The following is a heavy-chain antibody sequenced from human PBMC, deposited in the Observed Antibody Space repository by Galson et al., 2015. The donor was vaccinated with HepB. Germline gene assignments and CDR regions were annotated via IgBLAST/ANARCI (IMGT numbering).Heavy chain of an antibody. V-gene: IGHV3-33*01. Sequence: LRLSCAASGFTFSSYGMHWVRQAPGKGLEWVAVIWYDGSNKYYADSVKGRFTISRDNSKNTLYLQMNSLRAEDTAVYYCARDRRYCSSTSCYGIYYYYGMDVWGQGTTVTVSS. CDR3: ARDRRYCSSTSCYGIYYYYGMDV. D-gene: IGHD2-2*01. J-gene: IGHJ6*02. CDR2: IWYDGSNK. CDR1: GFTFSSYG.